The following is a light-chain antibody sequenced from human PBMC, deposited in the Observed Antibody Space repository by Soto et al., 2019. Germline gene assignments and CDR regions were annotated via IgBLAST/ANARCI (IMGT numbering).Light chain of an antibody. CDR3: KSYAGSNTYV. CDR2: XXX. Sequence: QSVLTQPASVSGSPGQSITISCTGTSSDIGRYNYVSWYQQHPGKAPKLIIYXXXXXPSGVSNRFSASKSGNTASLTIAGLQAEDEADYFCKSYAGSNTYVFGSGNKVTVL. V-gene: IGLV2-14*03. CDR1: SSDIGRYNY. J-gene: IGLJ1*01.